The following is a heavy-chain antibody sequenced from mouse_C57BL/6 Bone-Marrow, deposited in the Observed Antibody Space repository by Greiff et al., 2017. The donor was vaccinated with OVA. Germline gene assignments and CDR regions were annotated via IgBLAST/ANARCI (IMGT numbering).Heavy chain of an antibody. CDR3: ARSTVVAKGFAY. CDR2: IYPGSGNT. CDR1: GYTFTDYY. V-gene: IGHV1-76*01. Sequence: QVQLQQSGAELVRPGASVKLSCKASGYTFTDYYINWVKQRPGQGLEWIARIYPGSGNTYYNEKFKGKATLTAEKSSSTAYMQLSSLTSEDSAVYFCARSTVVAKGFAYWGQGTLVTVSA. J-gene: IGHJ3*01. D-gene: IGHD1-1*01.